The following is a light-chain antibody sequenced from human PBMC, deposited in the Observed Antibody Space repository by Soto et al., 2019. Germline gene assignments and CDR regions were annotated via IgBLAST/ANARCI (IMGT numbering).Light chain of an antibody. V-gene: IGKV3-11*01. CDR2: DAS. CDR1: QSVDTY. CDR3: QQRSNWPPWT. J-gene: IGKJ3*01. Sequence: EVVLTQSPATLSLSPGERATLSCRASQSVDTYLAWYQQKPGQPPRLLIYDASNRATGIPARFSGSGSGTDFTLTITTLEPEDFALYYCQQRSNWPPWTFGPGTKV.